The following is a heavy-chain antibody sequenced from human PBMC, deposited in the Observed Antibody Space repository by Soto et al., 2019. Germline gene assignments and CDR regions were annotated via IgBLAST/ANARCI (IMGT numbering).Heavy chain of an antibody. CDR1: GVTFGDSA. CDR2: IRSKPYGGTT. V-gene: IGHV3-49*03. D-gene: IGHD5-12*01. CDR3: TRDGRYSGYPPPAF. Sequence: GGSLRLSCTSSGVTFGDSAMSWFRQAPGKGLEWVGFIRSKPYGGTTEHAASVKGRFAISRDDSKSIAYLQMNSLKAEDTAVYYCTRDGRYSGYPPPAFWGPGTLVTVSS. J-gene: IGHJ4*02.